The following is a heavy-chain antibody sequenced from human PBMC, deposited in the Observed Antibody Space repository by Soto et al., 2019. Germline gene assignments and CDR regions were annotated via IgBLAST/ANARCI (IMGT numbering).Heavy chain of an antibody. J-gene: IGHJ3*02. CDR3: ARDRRGYSGYNAFDI. Sequence: GGSLRLASAASGFTFSSYSMNWVRQAPGKGLEWVSSISSSSSYIYYADSVKGRFTISRDNAKNSLYLQMNSLRAEDTAVYYCARDRRGYSGYNAFDIWGQGTMVTVSS. V-gene: IGHV3-21*01. CDR2: ISSSSSYI. CDR1: GFTFSSYS. D-gene: IGHD5-12*01.